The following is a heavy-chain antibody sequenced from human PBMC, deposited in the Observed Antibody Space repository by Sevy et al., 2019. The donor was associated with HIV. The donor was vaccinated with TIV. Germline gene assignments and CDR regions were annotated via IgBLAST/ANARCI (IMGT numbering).Heavy chain of an antibody. CDR1: GYYFTGYY. D-gene: IGHD3-10*01. CDR2: INPNGGGT. J-gene: IGHJ4*02. CDR3: ARSVYGSGTYLNDY. Sequence: ASVKVSCKASGYYFTGYYVHWVRQAPGQGLEWMGWINPNGGGTNIGQKFHGRVTMSRDTSITTAYMELTRLRSNDTVVYFCARSVYGSGTYLNDYWGQGTLVTVSS. V-gene: IGHV1-2*02.